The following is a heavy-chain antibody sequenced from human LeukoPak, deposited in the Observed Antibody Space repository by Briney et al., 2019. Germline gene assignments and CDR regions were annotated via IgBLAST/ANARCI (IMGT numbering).Heavy chain of an antibody. CDR1: GGSISSYY. CDR3: ARVSWSPGTSYYYMDV. D-gene: IGHD1-1*01. Sequence: SETLSLTCTVSGGSISSYYWSWIRQPPGKGLEWIGYIYYSGSTNYNPSLKSRVTISVKTSKNQFSLKLSSVTAADTAVYYCARVSWSPGTSYYYMDVWGKGTTVTVSS. J-gene: IGHJ6*03. V-gene: IGHV4-59*01. CDR2: IYYSGST.